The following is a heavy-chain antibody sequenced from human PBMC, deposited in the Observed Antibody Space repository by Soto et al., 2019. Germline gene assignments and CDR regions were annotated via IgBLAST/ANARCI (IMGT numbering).Heavy chain of an antibody. J-gene: IGHJ4*02. CDR3: ARDIFEGFGESETFDY. D-gene: IGHD3-10*01. CDR1: GFTFSSYS. CDR2: ISSSSSYI. V-gene: IGHV3-21*01. Sequence: GGSLRLSCAASGFTFSSYSMNWVRQAPGKGLEWVSSISSSSSYIYYADSVKGRFTISRDNAKNSLYLQMNSLRAEDTAVYYCARDIFEGFGESETFDYWGQGTLVTVSS.